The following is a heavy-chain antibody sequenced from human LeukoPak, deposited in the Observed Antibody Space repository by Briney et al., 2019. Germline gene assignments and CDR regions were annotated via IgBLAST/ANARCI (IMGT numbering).Heavy chain of an antibody. D-gene: IGHD2-15*01. CDR2: MYYSGTT. Sequence: SSETLSLTCTVFGGYISTNSYYWGWVRQPPGKGLEWIGSMYYSGTTYYNPSLKSRVTISVDTSKNQFSLKLSSLTAADTAVYYCAVTATPGHYFDYWGQGSLVTVSS. CDR3: AVTATPGHYFDY. CDR1: GGYISTNSYY. V-gene: IGHV4-39*01. J-gene: IGHJ4*02.